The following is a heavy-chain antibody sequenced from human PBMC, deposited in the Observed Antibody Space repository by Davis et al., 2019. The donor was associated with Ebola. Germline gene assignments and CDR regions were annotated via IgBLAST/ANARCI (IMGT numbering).Heavy chain of an antibody. D-gene: IGHD3-3*01. CDR1: GFTFSSYG. Sequence: PGGSLRLSCAASGFTFSSYGMHWVRQAPGKGLEWVAVISYDGSNKYYADSVKGRFTISRDNSKNTLYLQMNSLRAEDTAVYYCARTGKPLSDFWSGYPRGFFDYWGQGTLVTVSS. V-gene: IGHV3-30*03. J-gene: IGHJ4*02. CDR2: ISYDGSNK. CDR3: ARTGKPLSDFWSGYPRGFFDY.